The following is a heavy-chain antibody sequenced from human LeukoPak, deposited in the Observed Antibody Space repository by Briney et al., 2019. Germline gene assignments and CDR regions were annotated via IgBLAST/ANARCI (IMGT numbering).Heavy chain of an antibody. CDR2: IYYSGST. V-gene: IGHV4-39*01. J-gene: IGHJ4*02. Sequence: PSETLSLTCTVSGGSISSSSYYWGWIRQPPGKGLEWIGSIYYSGSTYYNPSLKRRVTISVDTSKNQFSLKLSSVTAADTAVYYCARTQYIVSYGLHYFDYWGQGTLVTVSS. CDR1: GGSISSSSYY. D-gene: IGHD5-18*01. CDR3: ARTQYIVSYGLHYFDY.